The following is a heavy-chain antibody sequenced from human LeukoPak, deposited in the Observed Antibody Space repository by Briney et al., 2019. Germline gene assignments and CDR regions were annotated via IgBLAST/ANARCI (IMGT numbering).Heavy chain of an antibody. Sequence: PGGSLRLSSAASGFTFSNYWMSWVRQAPGKGLEWVANIKQDGSEKYYVDSVKGRFTISRDNAKNSLYLQMNSLRAEDTALYYCAREAGTGEYWGQGTLVTVSS. CDR1: GFTFSNYW. V-gene: IGHV3-7*01. J-gene: IGHJ4*02. CDR2: IKQDGSEK. CDR3: AREAGTGEY. D-gene: IGHD6-19*01.